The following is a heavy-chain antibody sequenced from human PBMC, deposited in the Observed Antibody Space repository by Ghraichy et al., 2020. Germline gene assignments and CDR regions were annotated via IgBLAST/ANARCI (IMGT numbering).Heavy chain of an antibody. V-gene: IGHV4-59*08. D-gene: IGHD3-22*01. J-gene: IGHJ2*01. Sequence: SETLSLTCTVSGGSISSYYWSWIRQPPGKGLEWIGYIYYSGSTNYNPSLKSRVTISVDTSKNQFSLKLSSVTAADTAVYYCARQNVRQGDSSGYYPPTYWYFDLWGRGTLVTVSS. CDR2: IYYSGST. CDR3: ARQNVRQGDSSGYYPPTYWYFDL. CDR1: GGSISSYY.